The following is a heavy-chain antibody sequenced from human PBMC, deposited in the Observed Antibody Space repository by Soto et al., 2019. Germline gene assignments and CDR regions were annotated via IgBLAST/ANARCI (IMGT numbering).Heavy chain of an antibody. CDR2: FNPNSGGT. Sequence: ASVQVSCKASGYTFTGYYMHWVRQAPGQGLEWMGWFNPNSGGTNYAQKFQGWVTMTRDTSISTAYLELSRLRSDDTAVYYCARDRGGSSWYEIDYWGQGTLVTVSA. CDR1: GYTFTGYY. D-gene: IGHD6-13*01. J-gene: IGHJ4*02. CDR3: ARDRGGSSWYEIDY. V-gene: IGHV1-2*04.